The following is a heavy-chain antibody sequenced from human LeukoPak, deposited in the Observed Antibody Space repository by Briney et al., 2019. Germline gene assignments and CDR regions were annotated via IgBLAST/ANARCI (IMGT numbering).Heavy chain of an antibody. J-gene: IGHJ6*02. CDR1: GYTFTGYY. V-gene: IGHV1-2*02. CDR2: INPNSGGT. Sequence: ASVKLSCKASGYTFTGYYMHWVRQAPGQGLEWMGWINPNSGGTNYAQKFQGRVTMTRDTSISTAYMELSRLRTDDTAVYYCARDQEQQLVPLGDYYGMDVWGQGTTVTVSS. CDR3: ARDQEQQLVPLGDYYGMDV. D-gene: IGHD6-13*01.